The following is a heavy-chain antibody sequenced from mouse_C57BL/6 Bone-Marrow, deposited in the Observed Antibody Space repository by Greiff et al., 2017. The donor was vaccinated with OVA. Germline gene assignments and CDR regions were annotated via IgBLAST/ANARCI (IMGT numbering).Heavy chain of an antibody. CDR2: IYPGDGDT. J-gene: IGHJ2*01. CDR1: GYAFSSSW. D-gene: IGHD1-1*01. CDR3: ARGGFYYVSSYDFDY. V-gene: IGHV1-82*01. Sequence: QVQLQQSGPELVKPGASVKISCKASGYAFSSSWMNWVKQRPGKGLEWIGRIYPGDGDTNYNGKFKGKATLTADKSSSTSYMQLISLTSEDSAVYFCARGGFYYVSSYDFDYWGQGTTLTVSS.